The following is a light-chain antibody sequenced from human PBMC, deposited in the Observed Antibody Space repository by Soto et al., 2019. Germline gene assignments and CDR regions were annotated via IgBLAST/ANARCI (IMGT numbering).Light chain of an antibody. CDR3: AAWDDSLSGPV. CDR2: RNN. Sequence: SVLTQPPSASGTPGQRVTISCSGSSSSIGSNYVYWYQQLPGTAPKLLIYRNNQRPSGVPDRFSGSKSGTSASLAISGLRSEDEADYYCAAWDDSLSGPVFGGGTKLTVL. V-gene: IGLV1-47*01. CDR1: SSSIGSNY. J-gene: IGLJ3*02.